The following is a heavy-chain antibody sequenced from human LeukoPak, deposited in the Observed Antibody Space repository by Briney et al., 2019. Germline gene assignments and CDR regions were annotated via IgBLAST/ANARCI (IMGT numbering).Heavy chain of an antibody. Sequence: GGSLRLSCAASGFTFSSYGMHWVRQAPGKGLEWVAVISYDGSNKYYADSVKGRFTISRDNSKNTLYLQMNSLRAEDTAVYYCAKDSPYGSGSSAFDIWGQGTMVTVSS. CDR2: ISYDGSNK. J-gene: IGHJ3*02. CDR1: GFTFSSYG. V-gene: IGHV3-30*18. CDR3: AKDSPYGSGSSAFDI. D-gene: IGHD3-10*01.